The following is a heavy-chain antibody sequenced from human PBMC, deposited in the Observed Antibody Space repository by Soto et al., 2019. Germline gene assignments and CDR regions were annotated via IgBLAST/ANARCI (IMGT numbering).Heavy chain of an antibody. D-gene: IGHD3-3*01. V-gene: IGHV1-8*01. CDR2: MNPNSGNT. Sequence: ASVKVSCKASGYTFTSYDINWVRQATGQGLEWMGWMNPNSGNTGYAQKFQGRVTMTRNTSISTAYMELSSLRSEDTAVYYCARGLVYDFWSGYLAEGSGNWFDPWGQGTLVTVSS. CDR1: GYTFTSYD. J-gene: IGHJ5*02. CDR3: ARGLVYDFWSGYLAEGSGNWFDP.